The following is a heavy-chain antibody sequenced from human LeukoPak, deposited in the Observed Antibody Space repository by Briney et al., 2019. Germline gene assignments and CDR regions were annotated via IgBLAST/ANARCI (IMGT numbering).Heavy chain of an antibody. Sequence: ASVKVSCKASGYTFTSYDINWVRQAPGQGLEWMGGIIPIFGTSNYAQKFQGRVTITADKSTSTAYMELSSLRSEDTAVYYCASGAPSSGWPNFDYWGQGTLVTVSS. V-gene: IGHV1-69*06. D-gene: IGHD6-19*01. CDR3: ASGAPSSGWPNFDY. J-gene: IGHJ4*02. CDR2: IIPIFGTS. CDR1: GYTFTSYD.